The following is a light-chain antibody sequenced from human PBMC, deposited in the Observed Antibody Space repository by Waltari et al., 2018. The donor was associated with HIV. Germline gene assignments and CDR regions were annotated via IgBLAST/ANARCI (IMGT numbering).Light chain of an antibody. V-gene: IGLV10-54*01. J-gene: IGLJ3*02. CDR1: NNKVDSQA. Sequence: QAGLTQPPSLSEDLRQTVTITCTGTNNKVDSQATLCLKKHRGRPPKVIFYRNSVRPSGIPERISASRSGNTASLTITGLQSEDEADYYCSAWDITLSAWVFGGGTHLTV. CDR3: SAWDITLSAWV. CDR2: RNS.